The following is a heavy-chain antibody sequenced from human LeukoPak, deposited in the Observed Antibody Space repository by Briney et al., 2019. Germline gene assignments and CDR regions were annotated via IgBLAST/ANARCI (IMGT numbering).Heavy chain of an antibody. CDR3: AKDAEWFPGASDY. J-gene: IGHJ4*02. Sequence: GGSLRLSCAASGFTVSSNYMSWVRQAPGKGLEWVSVIYSGGSTYYADSVKGRFTISRDNSKNTLYLQMNSLRAEDTAVYYCAKDAEWFPGASDYWGQGTLVTVSS. V-gene: IGHV3-53*01. CDR1: GFTVSSNY. D-gene: IGHD3-3*01. CDR2: IYSGGST.